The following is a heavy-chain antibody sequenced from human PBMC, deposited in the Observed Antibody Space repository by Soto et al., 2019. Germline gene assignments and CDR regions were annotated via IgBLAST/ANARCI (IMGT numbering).Heavy chain of an antibody. CDR3: VKDGDSISSNKPLDY. CDR2: ISVSGDRT. CDR1: GFTFTTYA. Sequence: GGSLRLSCAASGFTFTTYAMCWVGQSPGKGLEWVSSISVSGDRTFYADSVRGRFTISRDNRRNTLHLQMNSLRAEDTAIYYCVKDGDSISSNKPLDYWGQGTLVTVSS. V-gene: IGHV3-23*01. D-gene: IGHD2-2*01. J-gene: IGHJ4*02.